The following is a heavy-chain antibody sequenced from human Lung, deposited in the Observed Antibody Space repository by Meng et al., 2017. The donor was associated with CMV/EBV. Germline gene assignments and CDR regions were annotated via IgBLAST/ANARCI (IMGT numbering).Heavy chain of an antibody. CDR1: GYTFASYG. V-gene: IGHV1-18*01. J-gene: IGHJ4*02. D-gene: IGHD3-10*01. Sequence: QGQVVQVGAEVKKPGASVRVPCEASGYTFASYGISWLRQAPGQGLEWMGWFVNNVDTYSAQKFQGRVTMTTDTHTSTAFMELRSLRSDDTAVYYCARGTPGRSYSDYWGQGTLVTVSS. CDR3: ARGTPGRSYSDY. CDR2: FVNNVDT.